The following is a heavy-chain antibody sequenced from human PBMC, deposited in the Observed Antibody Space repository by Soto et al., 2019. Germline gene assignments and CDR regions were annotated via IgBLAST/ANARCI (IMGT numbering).Heavy chain of an antibody. V-gene: IGHV4-4*02. CDR3: ARRRRLDTAMAPRQRYGLDV. Sequence: PSETLSLTCAVSGGSISSSNWWSWVRQPPGKGLEWIGEIYHSGSTNYNPSLKSRVTISADKSISTAYLQWSSLKASDTAMYYCARRRRLDTAMAPRQRYGLDVWGQGTTVTVSS. D-gene: IGHD5-18*01. CDR1: GGSISSSNW. J-gene: IGHJ6*02. CDR2: IYHSGST.